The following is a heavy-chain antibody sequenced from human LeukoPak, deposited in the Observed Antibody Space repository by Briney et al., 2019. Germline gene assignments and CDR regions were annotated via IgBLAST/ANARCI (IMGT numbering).Heavy chain of an antibody. V-gene: IGHV3-9*01. CDR2: IRWNSGSI. J-gene: IGHJ4*02. D-gene: IGHD6-6*01. CDR3: AKDRDYSSSGASVDY. CDR1: GFIFDDYA. Sequence: GGSLRLSCAASGFIFDDYAMHWVRQAPGEGLEWVSGIRWNSGSIGYADSVKGRFTISRDNAKNSLYLQMNSLRAEDTALYYCAKDRDYSSSGASVDYWGQGTLVTVSS.